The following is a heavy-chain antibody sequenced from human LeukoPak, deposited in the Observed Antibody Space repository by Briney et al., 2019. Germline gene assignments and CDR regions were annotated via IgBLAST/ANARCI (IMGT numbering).Heavy chain of an antibody. D-gene: IGHD4-17*01. Sequence: SGGSLRLSCAASGFTFSSYSMNWVRQAPGKGLEWVSSISSSSSYIYYADSVKGRFTISRDNAKNSLYLQMNSLRAEDTAVYYCARDGPDYGDYVIDYWGQGTLVTVSS. V-gene: IGHV3-21*01. J-gene: IGHJ4*02. CDR2: ISSSSSYI. CDR1: GFTFSSYS. CDR3: ARDGPDYGDYVIDY.